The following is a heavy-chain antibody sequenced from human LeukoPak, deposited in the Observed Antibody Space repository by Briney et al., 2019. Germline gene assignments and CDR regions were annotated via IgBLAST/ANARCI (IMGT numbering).Heavy chain of an antibody. CDR2: ISGSGDST. Sequence: QSGGSLRLSCAASGFTFSNYAMRWVRQAPGKGLEWVSGISGSGDSTYYADSVKGRFTISRDNSKNTLYLQMNSLRAEDTAVYYCARDPSGSGSYYNRVFDYWGQGTLVTVSS. CDR1: GFTFSNYA. CDR3: ARDPSGSGSYYNRVFDY. D-gene: IGHD3-10*01. V-gene: IGHV3-23*01. J-gene: IGHJ4*02.